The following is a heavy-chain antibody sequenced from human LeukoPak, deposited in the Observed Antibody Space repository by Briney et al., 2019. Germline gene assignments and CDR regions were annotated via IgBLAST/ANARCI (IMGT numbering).Heavy chain of an antibody. J-gene: IGHJ4*02. CDR3: AKDQKYSSGGSCPPYYFDY. V-gene: IGHV3-30*18. CDR2: ISYDGSNK. Sequence: PGRSLRLSCAASGFTFSSYGMHWVRQAPGEGLEWVAVISYDGSNKYYADSVKGRFTISRDNSKNTLYLQMNSLRAEDTAVYYCAKDQKYSSGGSCPPYYFDYWGQGTLVTVSS. D-gene: IGHD2-15*01. CDR1: GFTFSSYG.